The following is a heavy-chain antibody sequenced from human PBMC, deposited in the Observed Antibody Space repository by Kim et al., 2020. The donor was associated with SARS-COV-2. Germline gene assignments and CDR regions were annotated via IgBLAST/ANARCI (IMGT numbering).Heavy chain of an antibody. J-gene: IGHJ3*02. CDR1: GFTFSSYG. CDR3: AKGDTTGAFDI. D-gene: IGHD4-17*01. V-gene: IGHV3-30*18. CDR2: ISYDGSNK. Sequence: GGSLRLSCAASGFTFSSYGMHWVRQAPGKGLEWVAVISYDGSNKYYADSVKGRFTISRDNSKNTLYLQMNSLRAEDTAVYYCAKGDTTGAFDIWGQGTMVTVSS.